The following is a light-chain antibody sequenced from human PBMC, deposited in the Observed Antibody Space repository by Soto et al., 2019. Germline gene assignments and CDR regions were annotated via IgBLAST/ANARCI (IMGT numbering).Light chain of an antibody. CDR1: QTISSW. J-gene: IGKJ1*01. Sequence: DIQMTQSPSTLSGSVGGRVTINYRASQTISSWLAWYQQKPGKAPKLLIYKASTLKSGVPSRFSGSGSGTEFTLTISSLQADDFATYYCQHYNSYSEAFGQGTKVDIK. CDR2: KAS. V-gene: IGKV1-5*03. CDR3: QHYNSYSEA.